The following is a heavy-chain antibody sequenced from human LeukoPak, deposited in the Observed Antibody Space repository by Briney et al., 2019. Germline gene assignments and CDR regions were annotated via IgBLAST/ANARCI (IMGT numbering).Heavy chain of an antibody. Sequence: SETLSLTCAVSGGSISSGGYSWSWIRQPPGKGLEWIGYIYHSGSTYYNPSLKSRVTISVDRSKNQFSLKLSSVTAADTAVYYCARADREYYGSGSYPTHVIDYWGQGTLVTVSS. V-gene: IGHV4-30-2*01. CDR3: ARADREYYGSGSYPTHVIDY. CDR1: GGSISSGGYS. J-gene: IGHJ4*02. D-gene: IGHD3-10*01. CDR2: IYHSGST.